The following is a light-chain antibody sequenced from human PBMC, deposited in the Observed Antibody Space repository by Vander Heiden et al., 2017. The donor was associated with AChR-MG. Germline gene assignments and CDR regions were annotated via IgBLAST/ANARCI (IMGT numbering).Light chain of an antibody. V-gene: IGLV2-23*02. J-gene: IGLJ3*02. CDR1: ISDVGSYNL. Sequence: QSALTQPASVSGSPRQSITISCTGTISDVGSYNLVSWYQQHPGNAPILIFYDVSKRPSGVSNRFAASKSGNTASPTISGLQAEDEAYYYCCSYAGSSTGVFGGGTKLTVL. CDR3: CSYAGSSTGV. CDR2: DVS.